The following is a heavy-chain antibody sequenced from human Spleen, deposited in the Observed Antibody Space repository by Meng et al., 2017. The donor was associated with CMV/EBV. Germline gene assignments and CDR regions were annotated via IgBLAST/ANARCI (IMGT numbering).Heavy chain of an antibody. D-gene: IGHD6-13*01. V-gene: IGHV3-13*01. Sequence: GESLKISCAASGFTFRSYDMHWVRQGTGKGLEWVSAIGTAGDTYYSGSVKGRFTISRENAKNSLYLQMNSLRAGDTAVYYCARDGAPRGSSSSSRGMDVWGQGTTVTVSS. CDR3: ARDGAPRGSSSSSRGMDV. J-gene: IGHJ6*02. CDR1: GFTFRSYD. CDR2: IGTAGDT.